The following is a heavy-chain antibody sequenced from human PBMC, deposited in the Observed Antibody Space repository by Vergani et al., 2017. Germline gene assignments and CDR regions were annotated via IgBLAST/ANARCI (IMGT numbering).Heavy chain of an antibody. J-gene: IGHJ6*02. D-gene: IGHD2-2*01. CDR3: ARDPDIVVVPAAPYYYYYYGMDV. V-gene: IGHV1-18*04. CDR1: GYTFTSYG. CDR2: ISAYNGNT. Sequence: QVQLVQSGAEVKKPGASVKVSCKASGYTFTSYGISWVRQAPGQGLEWMGWISAYNGNTNYAQKLQGRVTMTTDTSKSTAYMELRSLRSDDTAVYYRARDPDIVVVPAAPYYYYYYGMDVWGQGTTVTVSS.